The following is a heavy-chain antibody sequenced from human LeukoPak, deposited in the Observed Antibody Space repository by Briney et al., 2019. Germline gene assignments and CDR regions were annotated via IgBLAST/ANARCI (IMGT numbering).Heavy chain of an antibody. CDR3: AKDPSPYGSGSPFDY. Sequence: PGGSLRLSCAASGFTFSSYAMSWVRQAPGKGLAWVSGISDSGDRTYYADSVKGRFTISRDNSKNTLYLQMNSLRAEDTAVYYCAKDPSPYGSGSPFDYWGQGTLVTVSS. D-gene: IGHD3-10*01. CDR2: ISDSGDRT. J-gene: IGHJ4*02. V-gene: IGHV3-23*01. CDR1: GFTFSSYA.